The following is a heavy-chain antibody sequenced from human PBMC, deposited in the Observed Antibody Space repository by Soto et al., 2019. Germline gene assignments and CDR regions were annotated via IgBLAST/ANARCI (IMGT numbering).Heavy chain of an antibody. J-gene: IGHJ5*02. Sequence: QVQLQESGPGLVKPSETLSLNCTVTGGAISGYYWTWMRQSARGGLEWIGRIYSSGSTNYNPSLKSRVTISLDTSMNHFSLRLSSVTAADTAVYYCARGQRFSDWFDPWGQGTLVTVSS. D-gene: IGHD3-3*01. CDR3: ARGQRFSDWFDP. CDR1: GGAISGYY. V-gene: IGHV4-4*07. CDR2: IYSSGST.